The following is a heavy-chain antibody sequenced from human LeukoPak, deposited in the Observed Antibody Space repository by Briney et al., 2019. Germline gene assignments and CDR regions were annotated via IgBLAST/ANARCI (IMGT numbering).Heavy chain of an antibody. J-gene: IGHJ4*02. CDR3: ARDGSRIVGATDY. V-gene: IGHV3-7*01. CDR1: GFAFSNYW. Sequence: GSLRLSCAASGFAFSNYWITWVRQAPGKGLEWVANIKQDGSERNYVDSVRGRFTISRDNAKNSLYLQMSSLGAEDTAVYYCARDGSRIVGATDYWGQGTRVTVSS. CDR2: IKQDGSER. D-gene: IGHD1-26*01.